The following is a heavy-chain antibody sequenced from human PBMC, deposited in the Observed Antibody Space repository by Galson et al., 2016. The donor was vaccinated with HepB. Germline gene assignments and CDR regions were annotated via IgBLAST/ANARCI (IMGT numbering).Heavy chain of an antibody. J-gene: IGHJ4*02. CDR1: EFTFSTYG. CDR2: ISYDGGDK. V-gene: IGHV3-30*19. CDR3: AKLDCGRDCPRDD. Sequence: SLRLSCAASEFTFSTYGMHWVRQAPGKGLEWVAVISYDGGDKHYADSVKGRFPVSRDNSKNTLFLQMNSLRVEDAAVYYCAKLDCGRDCPRDDWGQGTLVTVSS. D-gene: IGHD2-21*02.